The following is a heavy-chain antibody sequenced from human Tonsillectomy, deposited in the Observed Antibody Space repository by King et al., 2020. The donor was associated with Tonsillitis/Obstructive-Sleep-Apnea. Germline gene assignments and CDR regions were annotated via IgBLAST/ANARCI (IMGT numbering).Heavy chain of an antibody. Sequence: QLVQSGAEVKKPGSSVKVSCKASGGTFSSYAISWVRQAPGQGLEWMGGIIPIFGTANYAQKFQGRVTITEDESTSTAYMELSSLRSEDTAVYYCAREGQYYDFWSGYYNNWYFDLWGRGTLVTVSS. D-gene: IGHD3-3*01. V-gene: IGHV1-69*12. CDR2: IIPIFGTA. CDR1: GGTFSSYA. J-gene: IGHJ2*01. CDR3: AREGQYYDFWSGYYNNWYFDL.